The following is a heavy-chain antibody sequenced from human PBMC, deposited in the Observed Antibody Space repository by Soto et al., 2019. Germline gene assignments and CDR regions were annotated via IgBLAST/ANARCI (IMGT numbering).Heavy chain of an antibody. CDR2: ISSTTNYI. V-gene: IGHV3-21*06. CDR3: ARESEDLTSNFDY. J-gene: IGHJ4*02. Sequence: GGSLRLSCAASGFTFTMYSMNWVRQAPGKGLEWVSSISSTTNYIYYGDSMKGRFTTSRDNAKNSLYLEMNSLRAEGTAVYYCARESEDLTSNFDYWGQGTLVTVSS. CDR1: GFTFTMYS.